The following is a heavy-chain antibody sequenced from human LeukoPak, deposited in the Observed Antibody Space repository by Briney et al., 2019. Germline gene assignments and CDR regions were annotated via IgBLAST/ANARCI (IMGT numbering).Heavy chain of an antibody. CDR2: MYSDGST. J-gene: IGHJ4*02. CDR3: ARDSYSSGWYYFDY. Sequence: GGSLRLSCAASGFTVSSNFMSWVRQAPEKGLEWVSVMYSDGSTYYADSVKGRFTISRDNSKNTVYLQMNSLRVEDTAVYYCARDSYSSGWYYFDYWGQGTLVTVSS. D-gene: IGHD6-19*01. CDR1: GFTVSSNF. V-gene: IGHV3-53*01.